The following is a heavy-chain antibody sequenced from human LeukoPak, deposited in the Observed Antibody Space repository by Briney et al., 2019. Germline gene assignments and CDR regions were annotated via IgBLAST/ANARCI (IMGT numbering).Heavy chain of an antibody. Sequence: SQTLSLTCAVSGGSISSGGYSWSWIRQPPGKGLEWIGYIYQSGSTYYNPSLKSRVTISVDRSKNQFSLKLSSVTAADTAVYYCARGIAADGSYGMDVWGQGTTVTVSS. CDR2: IYQSGST. D-gene: IGHD6-13*01. CDR3: ARGIAADGSYGMDV. CDR1: GGSISSGGYS. J-gene: IGHJ6*02. V-gene: IGHV4-30-2*01.